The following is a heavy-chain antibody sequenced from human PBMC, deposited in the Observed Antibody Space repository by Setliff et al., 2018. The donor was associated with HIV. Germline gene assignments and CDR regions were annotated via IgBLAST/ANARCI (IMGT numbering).Heavy chain of an antibody. J-gene: IGHJ6*02. CDR3: ARSGPSGYYYYYGMDV. D-gene: IGHD1-26*01. Sequence: GGSLRLSCVASGFRFSTYGMHWVRQAPGKGLEWVAFIRSDESDKHYADSVKGRFTISRDNSKNTLYLRMNSLRAEDTAVYYCARSGPSGYYYYYGMDVWGQGTTVTVSS. CDR1: GFRFSTYG. V-gene: IGHV3-30*02. CDR2: IRSDESDK.